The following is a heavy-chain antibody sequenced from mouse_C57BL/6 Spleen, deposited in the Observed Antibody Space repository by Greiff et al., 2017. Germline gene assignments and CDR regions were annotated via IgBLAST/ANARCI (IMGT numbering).Heavy chain of an antibody. CDR2: IYPGSGST. D-gene: IGHD2-4*01. CDR1: GYTFTSYW. CDR3: ARGYDYDRGNFDY. J-gene: IGHJ2*01. Sequence: QVQLQQPGAELVKPGASVKMSCKASGYTFTSYWITWVKQRPGQGLEWIGDIYPGSGSTNYNEKFKSKATLTVDTSSSTAYMQLSSLTSEDSAVYYCARGYDYDRGNFDYWGQGTTRTVSS. V-gene: IGHV1-55*01.